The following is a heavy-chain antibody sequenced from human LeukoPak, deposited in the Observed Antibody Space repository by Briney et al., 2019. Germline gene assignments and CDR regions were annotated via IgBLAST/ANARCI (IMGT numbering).Heavy chain of an antibody. CDR3: ARVHDDGGNSAGY. D-gene: IGHD4-23*01. CDR2: INSDGSST. Sequence: GGSLRLSCAASGFTFSSYWMHWVRQAPGKGLVWVSHINSDGSSTSYADSVKGRFTISRDNAKSTLYLQMNSLRAEDTAVYYCARVHDDGGNSAGYWGQGTLVTVSS. CDR1: GFTFSSYW. J-gene: IGHJ4*02. V-gene: IGHV3-74*01.